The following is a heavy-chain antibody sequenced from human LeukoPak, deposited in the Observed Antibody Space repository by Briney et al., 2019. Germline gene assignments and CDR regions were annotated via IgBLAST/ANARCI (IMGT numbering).Heavy chain of an antibody. CDR3: ATWGNPLVVAAHSEYYYYYVDV. CDR1: GGTFSSYG. CDR2: FDPEDGET. V-gene: IGHV1-24*01. J-gene: IGHJ6*03. Sequence: ASVKVSCKASGGTFSSYGINWVRQAPGQGLEWMGGFDPEDGETIYAQKFQGRVTMTEDTSTDTAYMELSSLRSEDTAVYYCATWGNPLVVAAHSEYYYYYVDVWGKGSTVTVSS. D-gene: IGHD2-15*01.